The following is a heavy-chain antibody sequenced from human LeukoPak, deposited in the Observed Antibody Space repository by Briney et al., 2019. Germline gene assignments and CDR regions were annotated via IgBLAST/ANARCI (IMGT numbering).Heavy chain of an antibody. CDR3: ARILGSPSRYYYYYYMDV. CDR2: IYSGGST. J-gene: IGHJ6*03. Sequence: ETLSLTCTVSGGSISSSSYYMSWVRQAPGKGLEWVSVIYSGGSTYYADSVKGRFTISRDNSKNTLYLQMNSLRAEDTAVYYCARILGSPSRYYYYYYMDVWGKGTTVTVSS. V-gene: IGHV3-53*01. CDR1: GGSISSSSYY. D-gene: IGHD6-13*01.